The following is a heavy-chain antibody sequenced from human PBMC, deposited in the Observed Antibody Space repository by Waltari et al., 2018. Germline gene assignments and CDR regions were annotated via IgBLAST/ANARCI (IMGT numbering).Heavy chain of an antibody. CDR3: AREGIVVVPAAIPGWFDP. Sequence: QLQLQESGPGLVKPSETLSLTCPVSGGSSSSSSYYWGWIRQSPGKGLEWIGSIYYSGSTYYNPSLKSRVTISVDTSKNQFSLKLSSVTAADTAVYYCAREGIVVVPAAIPGWFDPWGQGTLVTVSS. D-gene: IGHD2-2*02. CDR2: IYYSGST. V-gene: IGHV4-39*07. J-gene: IGHJ5*02. CDR1: GGSSSSSSYY.